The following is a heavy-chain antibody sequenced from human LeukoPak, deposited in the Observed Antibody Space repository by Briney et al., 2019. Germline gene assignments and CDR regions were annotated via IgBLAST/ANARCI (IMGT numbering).Heavy chain of an antibody. CDR2: MNPNSGNT. CDR3: ARAEGDYGDS. J-gene: IGHJ4*02. CDR1: GYTFTTYG. Sequence: ASVKVSCKASGYTFTTYGITWVRQAPGQGLEWMGWMNPNSGNTGYAQKFQGRVTMTRNTSISTAYMELSSLRSEDTAVYYCARAEGDYGDSWGQGTLVTVSS. V-gene: IGHV1-8*01.